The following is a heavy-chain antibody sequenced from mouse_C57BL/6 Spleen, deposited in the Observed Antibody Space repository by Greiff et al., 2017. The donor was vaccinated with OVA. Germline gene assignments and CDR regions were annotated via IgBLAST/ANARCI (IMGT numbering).Heavy chain of an antibody. CDR2: INPNNGGT. CDR3: APIYYDYAMDY. D-gene: IGHD2-4*01. J-gene: IGHJ4*01. CDR1: GYTFTDYY. Sequence: EVKLQQSGPELVKPGASVKISCKASGYTFTDYYMNWVKQSHGKSLEWIGDINPNNGGTSYNQKFKGKATLTVDKSSSTAYMELRSLTSEDSAVYYCAPIYYDYAMDYWGQGTSVTVSS. V-gene: IGHV1-26*01.